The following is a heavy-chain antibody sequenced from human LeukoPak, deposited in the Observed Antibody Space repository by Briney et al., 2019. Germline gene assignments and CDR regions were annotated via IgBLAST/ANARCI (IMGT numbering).Heavy chain of an antibody. D-gene: IGHD3/OR15-3a*01. J-gene: IGHJ4*02. V-gene: IGHV4-39*01. Sequence: PSETLSLTCTVSGVSISSSNSYWGWIRQPPGKGLEWIGSIYYSGNTYYNASLKSQVSISIDTSKDRFSLKLTSVTAADTAVYYCARQTGSGLFILPGGQGTLVTVSS. CDR3: ARQTGSGLFILP. CDR2: IYYSGNT. CDR1: GVSISSSNSY.